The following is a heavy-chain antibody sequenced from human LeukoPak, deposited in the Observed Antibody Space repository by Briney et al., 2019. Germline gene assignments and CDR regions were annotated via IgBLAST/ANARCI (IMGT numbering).Heavy chain of an antibody. D-gene: IGHD6-6*01. CDR1: GYTFTGYY. V-gene: IGHV1-2*02. CDR2: IYPYSGDT. Sequence: GASVNVSCKASGYTFTGYYIHWVRQAPGQGLEWMGWIYPYSGDTNYAQNFQGRVTMTRDTSISTAYVELSSLKSDDTAVYYCARDRNSGSSLDIWGQGTMLTVSS. CDR3: ARDRNSGSSLDI. J-gene: IGHJ3*02.